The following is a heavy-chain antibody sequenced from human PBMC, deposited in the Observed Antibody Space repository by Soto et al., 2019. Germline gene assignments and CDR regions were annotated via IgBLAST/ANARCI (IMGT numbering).Heavy chain of an antibody. D-gene: IGHD5-18*01. CDR3: AKGRYSYGFQNWFDP. Sequence: SLRLSCAASGFTFSSYAMSWVRQAPGKGLEWVSAISGSGGSTYYADSVKGRFTISRDNSKNTLYLQMNSLRAEDTAVYYCAKGRYSYGFQNWFDPWGQGTLVTVSS. J-gene: IGHJ5*02. CDR1: GFTFSSYA. V-gene: IGHV3-23*01. CDR2: ISGSGGST.